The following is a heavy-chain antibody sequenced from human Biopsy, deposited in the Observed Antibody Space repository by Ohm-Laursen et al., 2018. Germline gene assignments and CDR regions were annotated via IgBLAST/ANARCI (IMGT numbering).Heavy chain of an antibody. J-gene: IGHJ6*02. CDR2: IYYSGST. D-gene: IGHD2/OR15-2a*01. Sequence: PSETLSLTCTVSGGSISSDYWSWIRQTPGKGLEWIGYIYYSGSTHYNPSLKSRVTISVDTSKNQFSLRLNSVTAADTAVYYCARATNSTGWPYYYFYGMDVWGQGTTVTVSS. CDR3: ARATNSTGWPYYYFYGMDV. V-gene: IGHV4-59*01. CDR1: GGSISSDY.